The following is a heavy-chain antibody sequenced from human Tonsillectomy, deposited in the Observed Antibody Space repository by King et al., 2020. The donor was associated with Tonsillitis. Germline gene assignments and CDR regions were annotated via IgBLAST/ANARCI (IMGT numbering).Heavy chain of an antibody. V-gene: IGHV3-64*05. Sequence: LVESGGGLVQPGGSLRLACSASGFTFSYYTMHWVRQAPGKGLEYVSAISSNGGSTYYADSVKGRFTISRDDSKNTLYVQMSSLRAEDTAVYYCVKLTYDSSAYPFWGQGTLVTVSS. CDR3: VKLTYDSSAYPF. CDR1: GFTFSYYT. D-gene: IGHD3-22*01. CDR2: ISSNGGST. J-gene: IGHJ4*02.